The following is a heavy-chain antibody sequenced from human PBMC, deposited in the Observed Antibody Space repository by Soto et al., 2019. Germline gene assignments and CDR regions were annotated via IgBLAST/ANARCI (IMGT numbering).Heavy chain of an antibody. CDR2: INHSGST. J-gene: IGHJ6*03. CDR3: ARSPIFGVVKGYMDV. Sequence: SETLSLTCAVYGGSFSGYYWSWIRQPPGKGLEWIGEINHSGSTNYNPSLKSRVTISVDTSKNQFSLKLSSVTAADTAVYYCARSPIFGVVKGYMDVWGKGTTVTVSS. CDR1: GGSFSGYY. D-gene: IGHD3-3*01. V-gene: IGHV4-34*01.